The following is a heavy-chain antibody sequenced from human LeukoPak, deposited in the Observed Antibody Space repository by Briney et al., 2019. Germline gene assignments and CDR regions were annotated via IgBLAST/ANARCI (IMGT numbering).Heavy chain of an antibody. D-gene: IGHD6-13*01. V-gene: IGHV3-64*01. CDR3: AREIGAAAARRTGWFDP. CDR2: ISSNGGST. Sequence: PGGSLRLSCAASGFTFSSYAMHWVRQAPGKGLEYVSGISSNGGSTYYANSVKGRFTISRDNSKNTLYLQMGSLRAEDMAVYYCAREIGAAAARRTGWFDPWGQGTLVTVSS. J-gene: IGHJ5*02. CDR1: GFTFSSYA.